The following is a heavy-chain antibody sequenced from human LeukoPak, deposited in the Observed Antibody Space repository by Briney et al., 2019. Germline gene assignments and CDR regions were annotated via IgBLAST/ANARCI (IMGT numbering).Heavy chain of an antibody. Sequence: PSETLSLTCAVSGGSISSGGYSWSWIRQPPGKGLEWIGYIYHSGSTYYNPSLKSRVTISVDRSKNQFSLKLSSVTAADTAVYYCARGWGHYYGSGSYYNQVLNPWGQGTLVTVSS. CDR3: ARGWGHYYGSGSYYNQVLNP. D-gene: IGHD3-10*01. CDR2: IYHSGST. CDR1: GGSISSGGYS. J-gene: IGHJ5*02. V-gene: IGHV4-30-2*01.